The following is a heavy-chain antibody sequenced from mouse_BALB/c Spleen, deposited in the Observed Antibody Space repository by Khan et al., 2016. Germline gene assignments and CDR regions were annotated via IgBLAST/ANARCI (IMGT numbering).Heavy chain of an antibody. V-gene: IGHV14-3*02. CDR2: IDPANGNT. D-gene: IGHD1-1*01. CDR3: AFTTLSDY. CDR1: GFNIKDTY. Sequence: VQLQQSGAELVKPGASVKLSCTASGFNIKDTYMHWVKQRPEQGLEWIGRIDPANGNTKYDPKFQGKATITADTSSNTAYLQLSSLTSEDTAVYYCAFTTLSDYWGQGTTLTVSS. J-gene: IGHJ2*01.